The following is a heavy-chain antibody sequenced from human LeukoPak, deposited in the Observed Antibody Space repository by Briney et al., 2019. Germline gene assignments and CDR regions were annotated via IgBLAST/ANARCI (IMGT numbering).Heavy chain of an antibody. Sequence: SVKVSCKASGGTFSSYAISWVRQAPGQGLEWMGRIIPILGIANYAQKFQGRVTITADKSTSTAYTELSSLRSEDTAVYYCARGAYDSSGPTIDYWGQGTLVTVSS. CDR1: GGTFSSYA. V-gene: IGHV1-69*04. CDR3: ARGAYDSSGPTIDY. D-gene: IGHD3-22*01. CDR2: IIPILGIA. J-gene: IGHJ4*02.